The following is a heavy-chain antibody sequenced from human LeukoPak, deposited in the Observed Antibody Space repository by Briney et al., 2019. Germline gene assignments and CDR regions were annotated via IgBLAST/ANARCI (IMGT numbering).Heavy chain of an antibody. CDR2: IRSKTYGGTT. Sequence: GGSLRLSCTTSGFTFGDYAMSWVRQAPGKGLEWVGFIRSKTYGGTTEYAASVKGRFTISRDDSKSIAYLQMNSLKTEDTAVYYCTRGPIQLWIHYGMDVWGQGTTVTVSS. D-gene: IGHD5-18*01. V-gene: IGHV3-49*04. J-gene: IGHJ6*02. CDR3: TRGPIQLWIHYGMDV. CDR1: GFTFGDYA.